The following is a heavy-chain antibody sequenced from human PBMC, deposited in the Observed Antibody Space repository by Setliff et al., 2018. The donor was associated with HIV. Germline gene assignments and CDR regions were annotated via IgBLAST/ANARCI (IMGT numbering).Heavy chain of an antibody. D-gene: IGHD3-22*01. J-gene: IGHJ4*02. CDR2: IYTGGST. CDR1: GFDVSNNL. Sequence: GGSLRLSCAVSGFDVSNNLMTWVRQSPGKGLEWVSLIYTGGSTYYADSVKGRFSISRDSSSNTLYLQMSSLRADDTGVYYCAKGSGFYDYWGQGARVTVSS. V-gene: IGHV3-53*01. CDR3: AKGSGFYDY.